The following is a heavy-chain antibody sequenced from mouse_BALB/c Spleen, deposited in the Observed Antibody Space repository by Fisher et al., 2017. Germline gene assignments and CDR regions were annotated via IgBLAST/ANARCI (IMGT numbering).Heavy chain of an antibody. V-gene: IGHV5-6-5*01. J-gene: IGHJ4*01. D-gene: IGHD1-1*01. CDR3: ARGSSYYYGSSSYAMDY. Sequence: RFTISRDNARNILYLQMSSLRSEDTAMYYCARGSSYYYGSSSYAMDYWGQGTSVTVSS.